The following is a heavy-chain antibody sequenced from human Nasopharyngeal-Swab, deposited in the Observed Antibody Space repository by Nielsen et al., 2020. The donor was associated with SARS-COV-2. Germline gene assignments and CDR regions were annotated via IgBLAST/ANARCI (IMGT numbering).Heavy chain of an antibody. CDR3: AREGWEAENGYDY. CDR1: GDSISGINW. CDR2: IHHSGPT. Sequence: GTLRLSCTVSGDSISGINWWSWVRQSPGPWLEWIGEIHHSGPTNYNPSLKSRVTMWLDKSKNQFSLELYSVTAADSAVYYCAREGWEAENGYDYWGQGTLVTVSS. J-gene: IGHJ4*02. V-gene: IGHV4-4*02. D-gene: IGHD1-26*01.